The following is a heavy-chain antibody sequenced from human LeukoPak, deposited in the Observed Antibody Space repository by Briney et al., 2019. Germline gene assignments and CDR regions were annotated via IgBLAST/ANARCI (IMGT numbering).Heavy chain of an antibody. CDR3: VKHGATRGFDY. CDR2: VYYSGTT. V-gene: IGHV4-59*08. Sequence: SETLSLTCTVSGGSLSSYYWSWVRQSPGKGLEWIGYVYYSGTTSYNPSLQRRVTISVDTSKNQFSLKVGSVTAADTAVYYCVKHGATRGFDYWGQGTLDTVSS. J-gene: IGHJ4*02. CDR1: GGSLSSYY.